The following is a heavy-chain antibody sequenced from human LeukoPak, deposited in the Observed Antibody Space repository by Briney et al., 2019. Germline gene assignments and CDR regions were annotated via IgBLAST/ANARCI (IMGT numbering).Heavy chain of an antibody. V-gene: IGHV3-7*04. CDR3: ARVLHKRNYDSSGFYVY. J-gene: IGHJ4*02. D-gene: IGHD3-22*01. CDR1: GFTFSSYW. Sequence: GGSLRLSCAASGFTFSSYWMSWVRQAPGKGLEWVANIKQDGSEKYYVDSVKGRFTISRDNAKNSLYLQMNSLRAEDTAVYYCARVLHKRNYDSSGFYVYWGQGTLVTVSS. CDR2: IKQDGSEK.